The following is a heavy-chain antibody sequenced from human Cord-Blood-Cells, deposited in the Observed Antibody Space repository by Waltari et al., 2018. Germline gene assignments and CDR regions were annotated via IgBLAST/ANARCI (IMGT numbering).Heavy chain of an antibody. D-gene: IGHD7-27*01. V-gene: IGHV1-18*01. CDR2: ISAYNGNT. Sequence: QVQLVQSGAEVKKPGASVKVSCKASGYTFTSYGISWVRQAPGQGLEWMGWISAYNGNTNYAQKLQGRVTMTTDTSTSTAYMELRSLRSDDTAVYYCARDLVSWGAPFPLNWGGYYYYGMDVWGQGTTVTVSS. CDR1: GYTFTSYG. CDR3: ARDLVSWGAPFPLNWGGYYYYGMDV. J-gene: IGHJ6*02.